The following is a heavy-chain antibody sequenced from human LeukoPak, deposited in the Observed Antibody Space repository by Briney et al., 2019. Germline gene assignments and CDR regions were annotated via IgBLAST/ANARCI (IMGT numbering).Heavy chain of an antibody. CDR1: GGSIDNGGHY. Sequence: SETLSLTCTVSGGSIDNGGHYWGWIRQPPGKGLEWIGTIYYTGNTYYNPSLKSRVTISVDTSKNQFSLNLTSVTAADTAVYYCARLRFLEWVVDYWGQGTLVTVSS. J-gene: IGHJ4*02. D-gene: IGHD3-3*01. CDR2: IYYTGNT. V-gene: IGHV4-39*01. CDR3: ARLRFLEWVVDY.